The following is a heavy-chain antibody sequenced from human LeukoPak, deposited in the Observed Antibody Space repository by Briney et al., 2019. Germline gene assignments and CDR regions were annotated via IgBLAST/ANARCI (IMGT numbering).Heavy chain of an antibody. D-gene: IGHD3-3*01. CDR1: GGTFSSYA. CDR3: ARSGKIGKITIFGVVIIGPGYFQH. V-gene: IGHV1-69*04. CDR2: IIPILGIA. J-gene: IGHJ1*01. Sequence: ASVKVSCKASGGTFSSYAISWVRQAPGQGLERMGRIIPILGIANYAQKFQGRVTMTRDTSTSTVYMELSSLRSEDTAVYYCARSGKIGKITIFGVVIIGPGYFQHWGQGTLVTVSS.